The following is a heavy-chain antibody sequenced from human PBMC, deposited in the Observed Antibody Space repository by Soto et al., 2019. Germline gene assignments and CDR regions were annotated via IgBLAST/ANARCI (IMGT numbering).Heavy chain of an antibody. Sequence: VESLNISCKVSGYSFAVYWITWVRQKPGKGLAWMGRIDPSDSQTYYSPSFRGHVTISVTKSITTVFLQWSSLRASDTAMYYCARQIYDSDTGPNFQYYFDSWGQGTPVTVSS. CDR3: ARQIYDSDTGPNFQYYFDS. D-gene: IGHD3-22*01. CDR2: IDPSDSQT. CDR1: GYSFAVYW. V-gene: IGHV5-10-1*01. J-gene: IGHJ4*02.